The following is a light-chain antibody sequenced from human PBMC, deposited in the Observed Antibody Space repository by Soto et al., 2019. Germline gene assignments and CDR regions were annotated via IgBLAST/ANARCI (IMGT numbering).Light chain of an antibody. CDR2: DVS. CDR3: QQYGSSPT. V-gene: IGKV3-20*01. CDR1: QSVSSNY. Sequence: EIVLTQSPGTLSLSPGERATLSCRSSQSVSSNYLAWYQQKPDLPPRLLIYDVSGRATGIPDRFSGSGSGTDFTLTISRLEQEDFVVYYCQQYGSSPTFGQGTKVEIK. J-gene: IGKJ1*01.